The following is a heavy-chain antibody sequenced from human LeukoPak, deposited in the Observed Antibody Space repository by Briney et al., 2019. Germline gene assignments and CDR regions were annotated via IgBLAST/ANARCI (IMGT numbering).Heavy chain of an antibody. V-gene: IGHV3-21*01. J-gene: IGHJ4*02. CDR1: GFTFSSYT. Sequence: GGSLRLSCAASGFTFSSYTMSWVRQAPGKGLEWVSSITSTSNYIYYTDSLKGRFTISRDNAKNSLYLQMNSLRAEDTAVYYCARGRYYLDSWGQGTLVTVSS. CDR3: ARGRYYLDS. CDR2: ITSTSNYI. D-gene: IGHD4-17*01.